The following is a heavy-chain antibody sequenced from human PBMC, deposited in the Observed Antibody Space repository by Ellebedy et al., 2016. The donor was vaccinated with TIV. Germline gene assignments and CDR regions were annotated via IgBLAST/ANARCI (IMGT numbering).Heavy chain of an antibody. CDR2: IKQDGSAK. CDR3: ARGSGWIPDR. D-gene: IGHD6-19*01. V-gene: IGHV3-7*03. Sequence: GESLKISCAASGFIFSSYGMTWVRQAPGKGLEWVANIKQDGSAKYYVDPVEGRFAISRDNAKSSLYLQMNSLRAEDTAIYYCARGSGWIPDRWGQGTLVTVSS. CDR1: GFIFSSYG. J-gene: IGHJ5*02.